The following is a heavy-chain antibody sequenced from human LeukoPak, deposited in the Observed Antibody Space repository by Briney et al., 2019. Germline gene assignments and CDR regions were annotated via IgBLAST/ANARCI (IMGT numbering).Heavy chain of an antibody. CDR2: ISYDGSKK. D-gene: IGHD7-27*01. J-gene: IGHJ3*02. V-gene: IGHV3-30*18. CDR3: AKVGKHDTFDI. CDR1: GFTLSIYG. Sequence: PGGSLRLSCAASGFTLSIYGMHGVRQAPGKGLEWVAFISYDGSKKYYGDSVKGRFTISRDNSNNTLYLQMNSLRAEDTAVYDCAKVGKHDTFDIWGKGTMVTVSS.